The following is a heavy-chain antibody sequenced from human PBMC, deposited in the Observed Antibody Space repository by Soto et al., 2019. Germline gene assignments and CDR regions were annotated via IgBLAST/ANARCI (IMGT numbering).Heavy chain of an antibody. Sequence: QVQLQESGPGLVKPSQTLSLTCTVSGGSFGSGTYYWSWIRQYPGKGLEWVGYIYYSGTTYYNPSLKSRVTISVDTSRNQFSLKLTSVTAADTAVYYCARVAPHEILSGHWVAFDIWGQGTTVTVSS. CDR3: ARVAPHEILSGHWVAFDI. J-gene: IGHJ3*02. CDR2: IYYSGTT. D-gene: IGHD3-9*01. CDR1: GGSFGSGTYY. V-gene: IGHV4-31*03.